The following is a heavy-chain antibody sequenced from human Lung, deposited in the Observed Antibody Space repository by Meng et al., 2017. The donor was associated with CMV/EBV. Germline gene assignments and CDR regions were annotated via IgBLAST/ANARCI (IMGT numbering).Heavy chain of an antibody. CDR3: ARKTDTGGWNFHH. D-gene: IGHD3-16*01. CDR2: INPNNGGT. J-gene: IGHJ1*01. V-gene: IGHV1-2*02. CDR1: GYTFTGYY. Sequence: ASVXVSCKASGYTFTGYYLYWVRQAPGQGLEWMGWINPNNGGTNYAQRFQGRVTMTRDTSITTVYMELSRLTSDDTAVYYCARKTDTGGWNFHHWGQGTLVTVS.